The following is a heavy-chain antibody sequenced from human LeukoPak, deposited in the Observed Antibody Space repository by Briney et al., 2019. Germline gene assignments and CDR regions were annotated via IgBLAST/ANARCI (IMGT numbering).Heavy chain of an antibody. CDR1: GFTFSSYH. V-gene: IGHV3-74*01. CDR2: INPDGSST. J-gene: IGHJ5*02. D-gene: IGHD2-21*02. CDR3: ARGGKLEPTALAS. Sequence: GGSLRLSCVVSGFTFSSYHMNWVRQAPGKGLEWLSRINPDGSSTTYADSVKGRFIISRDNAKNMLYLQINSLIVEDTAIYYCARGGKLEPTALASWGQGSPVVVSS.